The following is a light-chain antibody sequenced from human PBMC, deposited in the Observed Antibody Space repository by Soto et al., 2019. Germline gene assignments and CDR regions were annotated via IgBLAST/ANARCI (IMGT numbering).Light chain of an antibody. J-gene: IGKJ5*01. CDR1: QSVSNY. V-gene: IGKV3-11*01. Sequence: EIVLTHSPATLSLSPGERDTLSCRASQSVSNYLAWYQQKPGQAPRLLLYDVSNRATGIPARFSGSGSGTDFTLTISSLQPEAFAVYYCQQLGNCPITFCQGTRLEIK. CDR3: QQLGNCPIT. CDR2: DVS.